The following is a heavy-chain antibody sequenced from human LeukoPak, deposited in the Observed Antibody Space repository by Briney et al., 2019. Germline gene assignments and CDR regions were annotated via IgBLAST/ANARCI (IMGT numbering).Heavy chain of an antibody. V-gene: IGHV3-30*04. CDR2: ISYDGSNK. CDR3: ARDHRGYCSSTGCYRLGFDY. Sequence: PGGSLRLSCAASGFTFSSYAMHWVRQAPGKGLEWVAVISYDGSNKYYADSVKGRFTISRDNSKNTLYLQMNSLRAEDTAVYYCARDHRGYCSSTGCYRLGFDYWGQGTLVTVSS. CDR1: GFTFSSYA. D-gene: IGHD2-2*02. J-gene: IGHJ4*02.